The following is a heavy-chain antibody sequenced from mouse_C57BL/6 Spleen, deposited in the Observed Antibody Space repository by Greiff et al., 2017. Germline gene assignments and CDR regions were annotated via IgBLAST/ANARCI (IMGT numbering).Heavy chain of an antibody. Sequence: QVQLKQSGPELVKPGASVKISCKASGYSFTSYYIHWVKQRPGQGLEWIGWIYPGSGNTKYNEKFKGKATLTADTSSSTAYMQLSSLTSEDSAVYYCAREWLLRNYAMDYWGQGTSVTVSS. CDR1: GYSFTSYY. J-gene: IGHJ4*01. CDR3: AREWLLRNYAMDY. D-gene: IGHD2-3*01. V-gene: IGHV1-66*01. CDR2: IYPGSGNT.